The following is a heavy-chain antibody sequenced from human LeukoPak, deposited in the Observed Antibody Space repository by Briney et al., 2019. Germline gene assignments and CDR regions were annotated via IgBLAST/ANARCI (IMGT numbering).Heavy chain of an antibody. J-gene: IGHJ3*02. V-gene: IGHV1-24*01. CDR1: GYTLTELS. CDR3: ATGQWLVLLGAFDI. Sequence: ASVTVSCKVSGYTLTELSMHWVRQAPGKGLEWMGGFDPEDGETIYAQKFQGRVTMTEDTSTDTAYMELSSLRSEDTAVYYCATGQWLVLLGAFDIWGQGTMVTVSS. CDR2: FDPEDGET. D-gene: IGHD6-19*01.